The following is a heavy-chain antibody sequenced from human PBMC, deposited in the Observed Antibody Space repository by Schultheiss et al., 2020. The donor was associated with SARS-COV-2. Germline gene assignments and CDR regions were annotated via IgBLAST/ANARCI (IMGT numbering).Heavy chain of an antibody. J-gene: IGHJ4*02. CDR3: ARENHRTYYDFWSGYSPYFDY. V-gene: IGHV4-4*07. Sequence: SETLSLTCTASGGSISSYYWSWIRQPAGKGLEWIGRIYTSGSTNYNPSLKSRVTMSVDTSKNQFSLKLSSVTAADTAVYYCARENHRTYYDFWSGYSPYFDYWGQGTLVTVSS. CDR1: GGSISSYY. CDR2: IYTSGST. D-gene: IGHD3-3*01.